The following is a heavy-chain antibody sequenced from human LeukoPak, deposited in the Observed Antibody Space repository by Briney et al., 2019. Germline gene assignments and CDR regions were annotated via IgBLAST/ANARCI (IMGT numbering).Heavy chain of an antibody. CDR3: ARDVGYCSSTSCYFAFSYYYYGMDV. J-gene: IGHJ6*02. V-gene: IGHV1-18*01. D-gene: IGHD2-2*01. CDR1: GYTFTSYG. CDR2: ISAYNGNT. Sequence: ASVKVSCKASGYTFTSYGIIWVRQAPGQGLEWMGWISAYNGNTNYAQKLQGRVTMTTDTSTSTAYMELRSLRSDDTAVYCCARDVGYCSSTSCYFAFSYYYYGMDVWGQGTTVTVSS.